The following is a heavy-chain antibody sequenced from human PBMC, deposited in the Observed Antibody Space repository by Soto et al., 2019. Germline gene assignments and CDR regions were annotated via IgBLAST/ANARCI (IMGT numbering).Heavy chain of an antibody. CDR1: GGSISSSSYY. J-gene: IGHJ6*02. CDR2: IYYSGST. CDR3: APNPPQFYDPVAGMDV. Sequence: SETLSLTCTVSGGSISSSSYYWGWIRQPPGKGLEWIGSIYYSGSTYYNPSLKSRVTISVDTSKNQFSLKLSSVTAADTAVYYCAPNPPQFYDPVAGMDVWGQGTTVTV. V-gene: IGHV4-39*01. D-gene: IGHD2-15*01.